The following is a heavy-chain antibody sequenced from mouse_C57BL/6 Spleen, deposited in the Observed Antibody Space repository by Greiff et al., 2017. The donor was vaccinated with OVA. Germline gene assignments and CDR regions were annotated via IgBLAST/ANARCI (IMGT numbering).Heavy chain of an antibody. CDR1: GYTFTDYN. Sequence: VQLQQSGPELVKPGASVKMSCKASGYTFTDYNMHWVKQSHGKSLEWIGYINPNNGGTSYNQKFKGKATLTVNKSSSKAYMELRSLTAEDSAVYYCARKTDYGSSNWYFDVWGTGTTVTVSS. CDR3: ARKTDYGSSNWYFDV. V-gene: IGHV1-22*01. J-gene: IGHJ1*03. D-gene: IGHD1-1*01. CDR2: INPNNGGT.